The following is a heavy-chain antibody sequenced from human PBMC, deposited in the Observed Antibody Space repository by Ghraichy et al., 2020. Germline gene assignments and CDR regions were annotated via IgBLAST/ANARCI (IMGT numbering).Heavy chain of an antibody. V-gene: IGHV4-39*01. CDR2: IYYSGST. CDR3: ATSTRTNYDFWSGYYGY. Sequence: SETLSLTCTVSGGSISSSSYYWGWIRQPPGKGLEWIGSIYYSGSTYYNPSLKSRVTISVDTSKNQFSLKLSSVTAADTAVYYCATSTRTNYDFWSGYYGYWGQGTLVTVSS. CDR1: GGSISSSSYY. D-gene: IGHD3-3*01. J-gene: IGHJ4*02.